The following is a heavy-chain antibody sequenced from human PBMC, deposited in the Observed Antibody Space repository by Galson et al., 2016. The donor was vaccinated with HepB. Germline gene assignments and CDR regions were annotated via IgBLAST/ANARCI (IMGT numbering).Heavy chain of an antibody. CDR1: GGTFSNNA. J-gene: IGHJ6*02. CDR2: IIPIFGTA. V-gene: IGHV1-69*13. D-gene: IGHD4-23*01. CDR3: ARGTQLRWTRDYSYYGRDV. Sequence: SVKVSCKASGGTFSNNAFSWVRQAPGLGLEWMGGIIPIFGTADYAQKFKGRVTITADESTNTAYMEVSSLRSEDTAIYYCARGTQLRWTRDYSYYGRDVWGPGTTVTVSS.